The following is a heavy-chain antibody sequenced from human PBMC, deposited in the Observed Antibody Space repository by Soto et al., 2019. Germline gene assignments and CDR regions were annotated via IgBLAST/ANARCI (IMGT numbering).Heavy chain of an antibody. CDR2: ISSGSKTI. CDR1: GFTFSSYS. D-gene: IGHD1-26*01. Sequence: VGSLRLSCVASGFTFSSYSVNWVRQAPGKGLEWISYISSGSKTIYYADSVKGRFTISRDNSKNTLHLQMNSLRAEDTAVYYCARGSGSLYYFDFWGRGTLVTVSS. V-gene: IGHV3-48*01. CDR3: ARGSGSLYYFDF. J-gene: IGHJ4*02.